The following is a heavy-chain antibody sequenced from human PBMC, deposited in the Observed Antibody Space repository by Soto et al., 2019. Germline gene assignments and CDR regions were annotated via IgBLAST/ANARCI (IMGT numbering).Heavy chain of an antibody. D-gene: IGHD3-16*01. V-gene: IGHV3-48*01. J-gene: IGHJ6*03. Sequence: EVQLVESGGGLVQPGGSLRLSCAASGFTFSSYSMNWVRQAPGKGLAWVSYISSSSSTIYYADSVKGRFTISRDNAKNSLYLQMNSLRAEDTAVYYCARGGLNYYYYYMDVWGKGTTVTVSS. CDR2: ISSSSSTI. CDR1: GFTFSSYS. CDR3: ARGGLNYYYYYMDV.